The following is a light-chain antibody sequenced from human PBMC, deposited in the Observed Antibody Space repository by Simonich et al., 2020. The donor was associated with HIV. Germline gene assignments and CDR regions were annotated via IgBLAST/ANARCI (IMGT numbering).Light chain of an antibody. CDR1: QGISNS. CDR3: QQYYSTPT. J-gene: IGKJ3*01. V-gene: IGKV1-NL1*01. Sequence: DIQMTQSPSSLSASVGDRVTITCRASQGISNSLAWYQQKPGKAPKLLLYGASRLESGVPSRFSGSGSVTDYTLTISSLQPEDFATYYCQQYYSTPTFGPGTKVDIK. CDR2: GAS.